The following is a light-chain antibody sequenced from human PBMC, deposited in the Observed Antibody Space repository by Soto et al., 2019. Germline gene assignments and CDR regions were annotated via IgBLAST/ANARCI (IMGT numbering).Light chain of an antibody. CDR2: EVD. Sequence: QSALAQPASVSGSPGQSTIISCTGTSSDVGGYNYVSWYQQHPGKAPKFLIYEVDNRASGVSDRFSGSKSGNTASLTISGLQAEVEADYYSRWDTSSNTLVFGTGTKLTV. V-gene: IGLV2-14*01. J-gene: IGLJ1*01. CDR1: SSDVGGYNY. CDR3: RWDTSSNTLV.